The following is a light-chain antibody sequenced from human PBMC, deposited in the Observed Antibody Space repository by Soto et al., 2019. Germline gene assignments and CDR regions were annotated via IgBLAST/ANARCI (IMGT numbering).Light chain of an antibody. CDR1: QSVRSN. J-gene: IGKJ2*02. CDR3: QKSRT. V-gene: IGKV3-15*01. CDR2: GAS. Sequence: EIVMTQSPATLSASPGERATLSCRASQSVRSNLDWYQQKPGQAPRLLIYGASTRATGVPARFSGSGSGTDFTSPNRSLQSEDFAVYCCQKSRTFGQGTKLEMK.